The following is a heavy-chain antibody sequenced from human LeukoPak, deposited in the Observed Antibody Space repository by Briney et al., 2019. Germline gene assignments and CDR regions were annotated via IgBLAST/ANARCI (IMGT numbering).Heavy chain of an antibody. J-gene: IGHJ4*02. D-gene: IGHD4-23*01. CDR3: VRVDNGGNYFDY. CDR1: GGSFSGYY. V-gene: IGHV4-34*01. CDR2: INHSGST. Sequence: SETLSLTCAVYGGSFSGYYWSWIRQPPGKGLEWIGEINHSGSTNYNPSLKSRVTISVDTSKNQFSLKLSSVTAADTAVYYCVRVDNGGNYFDYWGQGTLVTVSS.